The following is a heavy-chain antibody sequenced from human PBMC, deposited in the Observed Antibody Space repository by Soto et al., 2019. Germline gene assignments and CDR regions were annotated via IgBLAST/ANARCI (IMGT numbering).Heavy chain of an antibody. CDR1: GGSISSYY. J-gene: IGHJ4*02. V-gene: IGHV4-59*01. CDR2: IYYSGST. Sequence: SETLSLTCTVSGGSISSYYWSWIRQPPGKGLEWIGYIYYSGSTNYNPSLKSRVTISVDTSKNQFSLKLSSVTAADTAVYYCARATYDSSKFSCGPKPLFDYWGQGTLVTVSS. D-gene: IGHD3-22*01. CDR3: ARATYDSSKFSCGPKPLFDY.